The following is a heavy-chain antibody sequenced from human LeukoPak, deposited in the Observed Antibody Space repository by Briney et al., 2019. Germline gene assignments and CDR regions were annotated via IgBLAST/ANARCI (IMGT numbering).Heavy chain of an antibody. V-gene: IGHV4-59*01. Sequence: SETLSLTCTVSGGSISSYYWSWIRQPPWKGLEWLGYIYYSGSTNYNPSLKSRVTISVDTSKNQFSLKLSSVTAADTPVYYCARTGLTTDYWGQGTLVTVSS. CDR3: ARTGLTTDY. CDR2: IYYSGST. D-gene: IGHD1-14*01. CDR1: GGSISSYY. J-gene: IGHJ4*02.